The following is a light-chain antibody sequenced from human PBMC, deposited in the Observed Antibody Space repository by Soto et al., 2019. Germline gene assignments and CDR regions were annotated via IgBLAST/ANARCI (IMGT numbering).Light chain of an antibody. V-gene: IGLV1-44*01. CDR2: SAN. Sequence: QAVVTQPPSASGTPGQRVTISCSGSTSNFGSYTVNWYQRLPGRAPKLLTHSANQRPSGVPDRFSGSKSGTSASLAISGLQCEDGADYYCAAWDDSLNGPVFGGGTKLTVL. CDR3: AAWDDSLNGPV. CDR1: TSNFGSYT. J-gene: IGLJ3*02.